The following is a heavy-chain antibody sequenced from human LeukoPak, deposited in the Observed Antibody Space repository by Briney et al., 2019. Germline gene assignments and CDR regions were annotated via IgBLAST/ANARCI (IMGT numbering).Heavy chain of an antibody. CDR3: ARDRDYSFDY. Sequence: GGSLRLSCAASGFTFSNYGMHWVRQAPGKGLEWVGYIRHDGSDKYYGDSVKGRFTISRDNSKNTLDLHMNSLRAEDTAVYYCARDRDYSFDYWGQGILVTVSS. CDR1: GFTFSNYG. D-gene: IGHD4-11*01. CDR2: IRHDGSDK. J-gene: IGHJ4*02. V-gene: IGHV3-30*02.